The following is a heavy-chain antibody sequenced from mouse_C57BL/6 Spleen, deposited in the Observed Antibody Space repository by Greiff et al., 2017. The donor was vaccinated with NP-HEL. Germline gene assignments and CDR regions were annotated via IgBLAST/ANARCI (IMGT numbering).Heavy chain of an antibody. J-gene: IGHJ3*01. CDR2: INPSSGYT. CDR1: GYTFTSYW. D-gene: IGHD3-2*02. CDR3: ASPQAAQARGFAY. Sequence: VMLVESGAELAKPGASVKLSCKASGYTFTSYWMHWVKQRPGQGLEWIGYINPSSGYTKYNQKFKDKATLTADKSSSTAYMQLSSLTYEDSAVYYCASPQAAQARGFAYWGQGTLVTVSA. V-gene: IGHV1-7*01.